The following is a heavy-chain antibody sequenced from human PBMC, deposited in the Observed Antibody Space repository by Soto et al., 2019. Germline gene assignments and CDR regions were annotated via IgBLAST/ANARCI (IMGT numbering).Heavy chain of an antibody. J-gene: IGHJ4*02. CDR1: GFTFSSYA. CDR3: AKGRSRRAAAGTFRYFDY. CDR2: ISGSGGST. V-gene: IGHV3-23*01. D-gene: IGHD6-13*01. Sequence: EVQLLESGGGLVQPGGSLRLSCAASGFTFSSYAMSWVRQAPGKGLEWVSAISGSGGSTYYADSVKGRFTISRDNSKNTLYLQMNSLRAEDTAVYYCAKGRSRRAAAGTFRYFDYWGQGTLVTVSS.